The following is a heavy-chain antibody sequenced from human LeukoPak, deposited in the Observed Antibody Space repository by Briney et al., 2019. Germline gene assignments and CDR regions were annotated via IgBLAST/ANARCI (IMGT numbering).Heavy chain of an antibody. J-gene: IGHJ4*02. V-gene: IGHV4-34*01. CDR1: GGSFSFYY. Sequence: SETLSLTCAVYGGSFSFYYWSWIRQPPEKGLEWIGEINHSGSTNYNPSLKRRGTISVDPSKNQFSLKLSSVTAADTAVYYCARGGFYCGDDCYVDYWGQGTLVTVSS. CDR2: INHSGST. D-gene: IGHD2-21*02. CDR3: ARGGFYCGDDCYVDY.